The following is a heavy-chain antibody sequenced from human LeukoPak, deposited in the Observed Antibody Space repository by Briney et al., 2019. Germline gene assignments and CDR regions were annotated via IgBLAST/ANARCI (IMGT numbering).Heavy chain of an antibody. CDR2: ISSSSTTI. J-gene: IGHJ4*02. CDR3: ASGVTFGHYYFDY. D-gene: IGHD2-21*02. Sequence: GGSLRLSCAASGFTFSSYSMNWVRQAPGKGLEWVSYISSSSTTIYYADSVKGRFTISRDNSKNTLYLQMNSLRAEDTAVYYCASGVTFGHYYFDYWGQGTLVTVSS. V-gene: IGHV3-48*01. CDR1: GFTFSSYS.